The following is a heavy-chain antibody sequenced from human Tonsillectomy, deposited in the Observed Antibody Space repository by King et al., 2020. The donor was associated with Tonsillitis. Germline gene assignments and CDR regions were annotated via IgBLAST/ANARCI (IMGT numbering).Heavy chain of an antibody. CDR2: ISSSSTYI. Sequence: EVQLVESGGGLVKPGGSLRLSCAASGFTFSSYSLTWVRQAPGKGLEWVSSISSSSTYIYYADSVKGRFTISRDNAKNSLYLQMNSLRAEDTAVYYCARGQWVLLSYFDSWGQGTLVTVSS. CDR3: ARGQWVLLSYFDS. J-gene: IGHJ4*02. V-gene: IGHV3-21*01. CDR1: GFTFSSYS. D-gene: IGHD1-26*01.